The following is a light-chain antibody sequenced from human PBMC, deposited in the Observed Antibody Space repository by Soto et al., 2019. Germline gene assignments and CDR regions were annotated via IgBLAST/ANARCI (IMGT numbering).Light chain of an antibody. J-gene: IGLJ1*01. V-gene: IGLV2-23*02. CDR3: CSYAGSNVFV. Sequence: QSVLTQPASVSGSPGQSITISCTGSNSDIGNYNIVSWYQQHPDKAPQLIIYEVTKRPSGLSTPFSGSKSGNTGSLTTSGLQLEHERDSHCCSYAGSNVFVFGSGSKVTGL. CDR2: EVT. CDR1: NSDIGNYNI.